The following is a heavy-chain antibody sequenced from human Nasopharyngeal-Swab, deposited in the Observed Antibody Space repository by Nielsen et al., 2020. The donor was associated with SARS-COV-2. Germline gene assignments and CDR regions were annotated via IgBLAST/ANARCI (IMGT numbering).Heavy chain of an antibody. V-gene: IGHV1-2*06. J-gene: IGHJ6*03. CDR1: GYTFTDYF. D-gene: IGHD1-26*01. Sequence: ASVKVSCKASGYTFTDYFMHWVRQAPEQELEWMGRINPNSGDTNYAQKFQGRVTMTRDTSISTAYMELSRLRSDDTAVYYCARDAGILGTYYYYYMDVWGKGTTVTVSS. CDR2: INPNSGDT. CDR3: ARDAGILGTYYYYYMDV.